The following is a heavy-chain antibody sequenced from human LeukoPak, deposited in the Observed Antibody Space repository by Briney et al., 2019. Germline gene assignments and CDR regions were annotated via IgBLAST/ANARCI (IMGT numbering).Heavy chain of an antibody. J-gene: IGHJ5*02. CDR2: IYYSGST. CDR1: GCSISSSSYY. D-gene: IGHD6-13*01. V-gene: IGHV4-39*01. CDR3: ARHVYSGSFGRWFDP. Sequence: SETLSLTCTVSGCSISSSSYYWGWLRQPPGKGLEWIGSIYYSGSTYYNPSLKSRVTTSVDTSKNQFSLKLSSVTAADTAVYYCARHVYSGSFGRWFDPWGQGTLVTVSS.